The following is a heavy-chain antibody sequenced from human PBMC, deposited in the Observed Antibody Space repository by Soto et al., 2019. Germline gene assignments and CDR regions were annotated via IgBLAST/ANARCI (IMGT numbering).Heavy chain of an antibody. J-gene: IGHJ3*02. CDR2: ISAYNGNT. V-gene: IGHV1-18*01. CDR1: GYTFTSYG. Sequence: ASVKVSCKASGYTFTSYGISWVRQAPGQGLEWMGWISAYNGNTNYAQKLQGRVTMTTDTSTSTAYMELRSLRSDDTAVYYCARDQRVVVITSDSHAFDIWGQGTTVTVSS. D-gene: IGHD3-22*01. CDR3: ARDQRVVVITSDSHAFDI.